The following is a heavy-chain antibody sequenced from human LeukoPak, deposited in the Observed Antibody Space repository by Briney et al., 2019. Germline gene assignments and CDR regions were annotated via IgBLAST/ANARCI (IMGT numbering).Heavy chain of an antibody. Sequence: SETLSLTCTVSGGSISRHYWSWIRQPPGKGLEGMGYIYYSGSTNYNPSLKSRVTISVDTSKNQFSLKLSSVTAADTAVYYCARTRGDYYYYYMDVWGKGTTVTVSS. D-gene: IGHD3-10*01. CDR3: ARTRGDYYYYYMDV. V-gene: IGHV4-59*11. J-gene: IGHJ6*03. CDR1: GGSISRHY. CDR2: IYYSGST.